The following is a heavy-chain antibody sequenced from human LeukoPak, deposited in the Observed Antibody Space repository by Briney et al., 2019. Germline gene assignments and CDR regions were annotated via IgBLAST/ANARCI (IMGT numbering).Heavy chain of an antibody. CDR1: GYTFTSYG. D-gene: IGHD6-19*01. J-gene: IGHJ1*01. CDR3: ARDPVGWYEAKYFQH. V-gene: IGHV1-18*01. CDR2: ISAYNGNT. Sequence: GASVKVSCKASGYTFTSYGISWVRQAPGQGLEWMGWISAYNGNTNYAQKLQGRVTMTTDTSTSTAYMELRSLRSDDTAVYYCARDPVGWYEAKYFQHWGQGTLVTVSS.